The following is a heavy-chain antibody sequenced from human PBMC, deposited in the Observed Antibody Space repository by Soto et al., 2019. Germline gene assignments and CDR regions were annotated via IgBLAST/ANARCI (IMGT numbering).Heavy chain of an antibody. CDR3: ARENVDIVATQGLGYYFDY. J-gene: IGHJ4*02. D-gene: IGHD5-12*01. CDR2: IWYDESNK. Sequence: QVQLVESGGGVVQPGRSLRLSCAASGFTFSSYGMHWVRQAPGKGLEWVAVIWYDESNKYYADSVKGRFTISRDNSKNTLYLQMNSLRAEDTAVYYCARENVDIVATQGLGYYFDYWGQGTLVTVSS. CDR1: GFTFSSYG. V-gene: IGHV3-33*01.